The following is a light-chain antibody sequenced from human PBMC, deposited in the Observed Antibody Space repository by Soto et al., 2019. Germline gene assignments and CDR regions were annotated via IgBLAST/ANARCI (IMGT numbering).Light chain of an antibody. Sequence: EIVLTQSPGALSLSPGERATLSCRASQSVSSSYLAWYQQKPGQAPRLLIYGALSRATGIPDRFSGSGSGTDFTLTISRLEPEDFAVYYCQQHGGSPITFGQGTRLEI. J-gene: IGKJ5*01. V-gene: IGKV3-20*01. CDR3: QQHGGSPIT. CDR2: GAL. CDR1: QSVSSSY.